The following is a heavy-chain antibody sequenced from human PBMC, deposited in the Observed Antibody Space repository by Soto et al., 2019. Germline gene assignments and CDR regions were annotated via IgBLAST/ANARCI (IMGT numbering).Heavy chain of an antibody. CDR2: IIPICGTA. CDR3: ARGWGYDSNDYYYAY. Sequence: QVQLVQSGAEVRKPGSSVKVSCKASGGTFSRHAISWVRQAPGQGLEWMGGIIPICGTANHAQKFQGRVTIIADESTRTVYMELSSLRSEDTAMYYCARGWGYDSNDYYYAYWGQGTLVIVSS. J-gene: IGHJ4*02. CDR1: GGTFSRHA. V-gene: IGHV1-69*01. D-gene: IGHD3-22*01.